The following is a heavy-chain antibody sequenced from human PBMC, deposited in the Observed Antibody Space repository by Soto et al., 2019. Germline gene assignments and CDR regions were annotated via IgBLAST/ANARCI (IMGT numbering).Heavy chain of an antibody. CDR3: ARDTTPKINWFDP. J-gene: IGHJ5*02. Sequence: GALRLSCAASGFTFSSYSMNWVRQAPGKGLEWVSSISSSSSYIYYADSVKGRFTISRDNAKNSLYLQMNSLRAEDTAVYYCARDTTPKINWFDPWGQGTLVTVSS. CDR2: ISSSSSYI. CDR1: GFTFSSYS. V-gene: IGHV3-21*01.